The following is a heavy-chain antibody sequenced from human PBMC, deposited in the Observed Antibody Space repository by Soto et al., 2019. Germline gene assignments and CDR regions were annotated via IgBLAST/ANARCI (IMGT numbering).Heavy chain of an antibody. CDR2: ISNDGSNK. Sequence: QVHLVESGGGVFQPGRSLSLSCAASGFSFITYGMHWVRQDPGKGLEWVAFISNDGSNKYYADSVKGRFTISRDNSKNTLDLPMNSLRAEDTVVYYCSKGFGNYGAFHYWGQGTLVTVSS. CDR3: SKGFGNYGAFHY. CDR1: GFSFITYG. D-gene: IGHD1-7*01. J-gene: IGHJ4*02. V-gene: IGHV3-30*18.